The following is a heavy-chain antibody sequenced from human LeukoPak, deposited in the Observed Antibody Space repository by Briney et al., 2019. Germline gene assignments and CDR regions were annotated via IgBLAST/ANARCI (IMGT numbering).Heavy chain of an antibody. D-gene: IGHD3-10*02. CDR2: ISWNSGSI. V-gene: IGHV3-9*03. Sequence: QTGGSLRLSCAASGFTFDDYAMHWVRQAPGKGLEWVSGISWNSGSIGYADSVKGRFTISRDNAKNSLYLQMNSLRAEDMALYYCAKGGLFGRQYYFDYWGQGTLVTVSS. CDR1: GFTFDDYA. CDR3: AKGGLFGRQYYFDY. J-gene: IGHJ4*02.